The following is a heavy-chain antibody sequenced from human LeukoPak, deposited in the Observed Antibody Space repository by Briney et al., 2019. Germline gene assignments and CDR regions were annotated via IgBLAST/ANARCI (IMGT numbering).Heavy chain of an antibody. D-gene: IGHD3-22*01. J-gene: IGHJ4*02. CDR1: GFTFSSYG. V-gene: IGHV3-23*01. CDR2: ISSSGGST. CDR3: AKLRSVYYYDTSYPAPFDY. Sequence: GGSLRLSCAASGFTFSSYGMSWVRQAPGKGLEWVSAISSSGGSTYYADSVKGRFTISRDNSKNTLYLQMNSLRAEDTAVYYCAKLRSVYYYDTSYPAPFDYWGQGTLVTVSS.